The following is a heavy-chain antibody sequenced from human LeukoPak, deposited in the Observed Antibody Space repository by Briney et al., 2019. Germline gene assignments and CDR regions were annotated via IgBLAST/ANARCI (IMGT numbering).Heavy chain of an antibody. D-gene: IGHD5-24*01. Sequence: SETLSLTCAVYGGSFSGYYWTWIRQPPGRGLEWIGEINHSGSTDYNPSLKSRVTISVDTSKSQFSLKLNSVTAADTAMYYCARGRDPYWGQGTLVTVSS. CDR1: GGSFSGYY. J-gene: IGHJ4*02. CDR2: INHSGST. CDR3: ARGRDPY. V-gene: IGHV4-34*01.